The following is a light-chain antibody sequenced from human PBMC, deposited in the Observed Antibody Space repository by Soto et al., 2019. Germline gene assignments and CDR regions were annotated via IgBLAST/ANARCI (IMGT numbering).Light chain of an antibody. J-gene: IGLJ3*02. Sequence: QAVVTQPPSVSGAPGQRVTISCTGSSSNIGANYDVHWYQQRPGTAPKLLIFGNSNRPSGVPDRFSGSKSGTSASLAITGLRSEDEGDYHCAAWDDSLSGVVFGGGTKLTVL. CDR3: AAWDDSLSGVV. V-gene: IGLV1-40*01. CDR1: SSNIGANYD. CDR2: GNS.